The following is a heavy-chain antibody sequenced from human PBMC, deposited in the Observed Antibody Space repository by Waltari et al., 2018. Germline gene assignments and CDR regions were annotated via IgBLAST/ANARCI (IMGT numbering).Heavy chain of an antibody. Sequence: QVQLQESGPGLVKPSETLSLTCDVSGYSISSGYYWGWIRQPPGKGLAWIGSSYHSGGTYQNPSLKSRLTISLDTSKNQFSLKLSSVTAADTAVFYCARHPEQLVGYWYFDLWGRGTLVTVSS. CDR2: SYHSGGT. V-gene: IGHV4-38-2*01. D-gene: IGHD6-6*01. CDR3: ARHPEQLVGYWYFDL. J-gene: IGHJ2*01. CDR1: GYSISSGYY.